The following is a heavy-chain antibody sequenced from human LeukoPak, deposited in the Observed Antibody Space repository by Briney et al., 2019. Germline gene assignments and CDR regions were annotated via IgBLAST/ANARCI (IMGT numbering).Heavy chain of an antibody. CDR1: GYTFTGYY. CDR2: INPNSGAT. CDR3: ARDGDCSSTSCYEY. V-gene: IGHV1-2*02. Sequence: ASVKVSCKASGYTFTGYYMHWVRQAPGQGLEWMGWINPNSGATNYAQKFQGRVTMTRDTSIRTAYMELRRLRSDDTAVYYCARDGDCSSTSCYEYWGQGPLVSVSS. J-gene: IGHJ4*02. D-gene: IGHD2-2*01.